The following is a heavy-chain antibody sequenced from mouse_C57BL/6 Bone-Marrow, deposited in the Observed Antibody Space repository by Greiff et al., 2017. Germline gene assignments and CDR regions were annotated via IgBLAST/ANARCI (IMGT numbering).Heavy chain of an antibody. CDR3: ARAHYDYDDAMDY. CDR1: GYSITSGYD. V-gene: IGHV3-1*01. D-gene: IGHD2-4*01. J-gene: IGHJ4*01. Sequence: EVQLQESGPGMVKPSQSLSLTCTVTGYSITSGYDWHWIRHFPGNKLEWMGYISYSGSTNYNPSLKSRISITHDTSKNHFFLKLNSVTTEDTATYYCARAHYDYDDAMDYWGQGTSVTVSS. CDR2: ISYSGST.